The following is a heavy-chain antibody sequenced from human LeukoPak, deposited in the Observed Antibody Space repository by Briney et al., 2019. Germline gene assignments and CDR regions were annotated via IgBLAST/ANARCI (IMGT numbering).Heavy chain of an antibody. D-gene: IGHD6-19*01. CDR3: ARDVWGYSSGWYPSY. V-gene: IGHV3-66*01. J-gene: IGHJ4*02. CDR2: IYSGGST. CDR1: GFTVSSNY. Sequence: GGSLRLSCAASGFTVSSNYMSWVRQAPGKGLEWVSVIYSGGSTYYADSVKGRFTISRDNSKNTLYLQMNSLRAEDTAVYYCARDVWGYSSGWYPSYWGQGTLVTVSS.